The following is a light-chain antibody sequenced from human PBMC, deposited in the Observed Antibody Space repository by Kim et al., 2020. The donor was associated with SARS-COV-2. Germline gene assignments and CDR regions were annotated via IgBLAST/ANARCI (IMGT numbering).Light chain of an antibody. CDR2: GAS. V-gene: IGKV3-15*01. CDR1: PSVSSN. Sequence: PGERATLSCRASPSVSSNLAWYQQKPGQAPRLLIYGASTRATCIPARFSGSRSGTEFTLTISSLQSEDFAVYYCQQYSNWPPAITFGQGTRLEIK. CDR3: QQYSNWPPAIT. J-gene: IGKJ5*01.